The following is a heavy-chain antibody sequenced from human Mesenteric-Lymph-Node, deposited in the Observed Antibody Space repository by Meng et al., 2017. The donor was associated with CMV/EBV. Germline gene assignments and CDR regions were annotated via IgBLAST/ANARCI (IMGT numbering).Heavy chain of an antibody. J-gene: IGHJ6*02. CDR2: VHNDGSER. CDR3: AKGNGGPAAKYYYYGMDV. CDR1: GFSFSTYG. Sequence: GESLKISCTASGFSFSTYGMFWVRQAPGKGLEWVAFVHNDGSERCNADTVKGRFTISRDNSKNTLYLQMNSLRAEDTAVYYCAKGNGGPAAKYYYYGMDVWGQGTTVTVSS. V-gene: IGHV3-30*02. D-gene: IGHD2-2*01.